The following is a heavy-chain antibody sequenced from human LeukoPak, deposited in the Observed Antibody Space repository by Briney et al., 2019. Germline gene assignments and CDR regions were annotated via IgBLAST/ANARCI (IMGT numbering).Heavy chain of an antibody. V-gene: IGHV4-4*07. CDR2: IYTSGST. J-gene: IGHJ3*02. CDR1: GGFISSYY. CDR3: ARERPPNYYDSSGYAFDI. Sequence: SETLSLTCTVSGGFISSYYWSWIRQPAGKGLEWIGRIYTSGSTNYNPSLKSRVTMSVDTSKNQFSLKLSSVTAADTAVYYCARERPPNYYDSSGYAFDIWGQGTMVTVSS. D-gene: IGHD3-22*01.